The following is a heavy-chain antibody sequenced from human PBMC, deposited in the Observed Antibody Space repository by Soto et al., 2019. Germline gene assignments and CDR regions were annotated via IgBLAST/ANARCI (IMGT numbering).Heavy chain of an antibody. CDR1: GGSFSGYY. CDR2: INHSGST. J-gene: IGHJ6*02. Sequence: PSETLSLTCAVYGGSFSGYYWSWIRQPPGKGLEWIGEINHSGSTNYNPSLKSRFTISRDNAKNTVYLQMNSLRAEDTAIYYCGRGIQYRYGMDVWGQGTTVTVSS. V-gene: IGHV4-34*01. D-gene: IGHD4-4*01. CDR3: GRGIQYRYGMDV.